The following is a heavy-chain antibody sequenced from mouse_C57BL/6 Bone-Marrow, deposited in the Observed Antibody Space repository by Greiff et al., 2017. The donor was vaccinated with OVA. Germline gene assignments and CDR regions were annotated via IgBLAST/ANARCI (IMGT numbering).Heavy chain of an antibody. CDR2: ISNGGGST. CDR3: ARHYGYFDV. Sequence: EVQGVESGGGLVQPGGSLKLSCAASGFTFSDYYMYWVRQTPEKRLEWVAYISNGGGSTYYPDTVKGRFTISRDNAKNTLYLQMSRLKSEDTAMYYCARHYGYFDVWGTGTTVTVSS. CDR1: GFTFSDYY. J-gene: IGHJ1*03. V-gene: IGHV5-12*01.